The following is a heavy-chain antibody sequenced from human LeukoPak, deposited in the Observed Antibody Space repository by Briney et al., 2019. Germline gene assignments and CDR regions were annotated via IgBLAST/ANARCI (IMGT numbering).Heavy chain of an antibody. D-gene: IGHD2-2*01. CDR1: GGSISSHF. J-gene: IGHJ5*02. CDR3: ARDFLECSRASCLNWFDP. Sequence: SGTLSLTCTVSGGSISSHFWTWIRQPPGKGREWIGYIYYSETTKYNPSLKSRVSISVYTSKNEFPLRMSSVTAADTAVYYCARDFLECSRASCLNWFDPWGQGTLVSVSS. V-gene: IGHV4-59*11. CDR2: IYYSETT.